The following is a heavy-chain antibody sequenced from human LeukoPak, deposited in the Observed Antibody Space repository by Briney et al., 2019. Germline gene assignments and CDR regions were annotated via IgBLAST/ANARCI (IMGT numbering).Heavy chain of an antibody. CDR3: ARVNRPVYYYGMDV. V-gene: IGHV1-69*13. J-gene: IGHJ6*02. CDR2: IIPIFGTA. CDR1: GGTFSSYA. Sequence: SVKVSCKASGGTFSSYAISWVRQAPGQGLEWMGGIIPIFGTANYAQKFQGRVTITADESTSTAYMGLSSLRSEDTAVYYCARVNRPVYYYGMDVWGQGTTVTVSS. D-gene: IGHD1-14*01.